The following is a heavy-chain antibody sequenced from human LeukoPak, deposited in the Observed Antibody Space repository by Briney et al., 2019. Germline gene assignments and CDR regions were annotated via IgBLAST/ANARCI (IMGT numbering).Heavy chain of an antibody. Sequence: GGTLRLSCAASGFAFSSYVMSWVRQAPGKGLEWVSSISASGGTTYYADSVKGRFTISRDNSKNTLNLQMNSLRAEDTAIYYCAKDFHGDFPYFFDYWGQGSLVTVSS. CDR2: ISASGGTT. J-gene: IGHJ4*02. V-gene: IGHV3-23*01. CDR3: AKDFHGDFPYFFDY. CDR1: GFAFSSYV.